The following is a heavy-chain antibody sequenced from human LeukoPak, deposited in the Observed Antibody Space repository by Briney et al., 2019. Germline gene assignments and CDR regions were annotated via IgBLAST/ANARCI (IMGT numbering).Heavy chain of an antibody. Sequence: GGSLRLSCAASGFTFSSYWMSWVRQAPGKGLEWVANIKQDGSETYYVDSMKGRFTISRDNAKNSLYLQMNSLRAEDTAVYYCARGIPVVVVAALNWFDPWGQGTLVTVSS. D-gene: IGHD2-15*01. CDR3: ARGIPVVVVAALNWFDP. V-gene: IGHV3-7*01. J-gene: IGHJ5*02. CDR1: GFTFSSYW. CDR2: IKQDGSET.